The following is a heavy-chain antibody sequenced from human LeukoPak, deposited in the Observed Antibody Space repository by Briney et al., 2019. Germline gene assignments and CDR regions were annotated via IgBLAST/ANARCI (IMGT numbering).Heavy chain of an antibody. V-gene: IGHV1-46*01. D-gene: IGHD3-22*01. J-gene: IGHJ4*02. CDR2: INPSGGTT. CDR3: ARAFYYDSSAYYPEAY. Sequence: ASVKVSCKASGYTFTSHYMQWVRQAPGQGLEWMGIINPSGGTTTYAQKFQGRVTMTRDMSTSTVYMELSSLRSEDTAMYYCARAFYYDSSAYYPEAYWGQGTLVTVSS. CDR1: GYTFTSHY.